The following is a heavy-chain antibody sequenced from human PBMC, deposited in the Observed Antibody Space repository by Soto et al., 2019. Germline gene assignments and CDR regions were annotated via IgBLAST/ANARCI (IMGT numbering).Heavy chain of an antibody. Sequence: SETLSLTCTVSGGSISSGGYYWSWIRQHPGKGLEWIGYIYYSGSTYYNPSLKSRVTISVDTSKNQFSLKLSSVTGPDTTVYYSARDLGAAAGGIGYDFDDWGQGTLVTVSS. CDR1: GGSISSGGYY. J-gene: IGHJ4*02. CDR3: ARDLGAAAGGIGYDFDD. CDR2: IYYSGST. V-gene: IGHV4-31*03. D-gene: IGHD6-13*01.